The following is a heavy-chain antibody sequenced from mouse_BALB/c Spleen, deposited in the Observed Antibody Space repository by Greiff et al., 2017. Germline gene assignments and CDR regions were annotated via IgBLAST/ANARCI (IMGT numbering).Heavy chain of an antibody. CDR2: INPSTGYT. D-gene: IGHD2-1*01. J-gene: IGHJ4*01. V-gene: IGHV1-7*01. Sequence: QVHVKQSGAELAKPGASVKMSCKASGYTFTSYWMHWVKQRPGQGLEWIGYINPSTGYTEYNQKFKDKATLTADKSSSTAYMQLSSLTSEDSAVYYCARPVYYDYAMDDWGQGTSVTVSS. CDR1: GYTFTSYW. CDR3: ARPVYYDYAMDD.